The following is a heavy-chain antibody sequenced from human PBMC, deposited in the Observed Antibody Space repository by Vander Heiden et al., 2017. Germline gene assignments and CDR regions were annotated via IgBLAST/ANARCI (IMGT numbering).Heavy chain of an antibody. D-gene: IGHD4-17*01. CDR3: ARRSDYGDYVMGYYFDY. J-gene: IGHJ4*02. CDR1: GFTFAGYG. Sequence: EVQLVDSGGGVVRPGGSLRLSCAASGFTFAGYGMSGVRQAPGKGLEWVSGINWNGGSTGYADSVKGRFTISRDNAKNSLYLQMNSLRAEDTALYHCARRSDYGDYVMGYYFDYWGQGTLVTVSS. CDR2: INWNGGST. V-gene: IGHV3-20*01.